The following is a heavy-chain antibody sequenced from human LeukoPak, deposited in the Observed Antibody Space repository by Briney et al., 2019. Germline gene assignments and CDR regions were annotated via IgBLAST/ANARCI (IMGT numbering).Heavy chain of an antibody. Sequence: PGRSLRLSSAASVVTFSSYEMNWVRQAPAKGLEWVSYIGSSGSPLYYVESVKGRLTITRDNAKNSRYLQMNSLRGEDTAVYYCERGGPLYGMDVWGQGTTVTVSS. CDR3: ERGGPLYGMDV. D-gene: IGHD5-12*01. V-gene: IGHV3-48*03. CDR1: VVTFSSYE. CDR2: IGSSGSPL. J-gene: IGHJ6*02.